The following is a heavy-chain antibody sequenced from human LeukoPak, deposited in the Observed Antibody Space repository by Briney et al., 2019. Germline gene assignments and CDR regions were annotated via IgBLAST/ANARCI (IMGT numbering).Heavy chain of an antibody. CDR3: RGSYSSSSDYDY. CDR2: INPSGGST. CDR1: GYTFTSYY. Sequence: GASVKVSCKASGYTFTSYYMHWVRQAPGQGLEWMGIINPSGGSTSYAQKFQGRVTITTDESTSTAYMELSSLRSEDTAVYYCRGSYSSSSDYDYWGQGTLVTVSS. D-gene: IGHD6-6*01. V-gene: IGHV1-46*01. J-gene: IGHJ4*02.